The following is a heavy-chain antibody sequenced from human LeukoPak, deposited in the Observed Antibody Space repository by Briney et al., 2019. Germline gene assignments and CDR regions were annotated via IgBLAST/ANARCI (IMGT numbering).Heavy chain of an antibody. Sequence: GGSLRLSCAASGFTFSSYAMSWVRQAPGKGLEWVPAISGSGGSTYYAESVKGRFTISRDNSKNTLYLQMNSLRAEDTAVYYCAREVVVVGATGGGFDYWGQGTLVTVSS. CDR3: AREVVVVGATGGGFDY. CDR2: ISGSGGST. D-gene: IGHD1-26*01. CDR1: GFTFSSYA. V-gene: IGHV3-23*01. J-gene: IGHJ4*02.